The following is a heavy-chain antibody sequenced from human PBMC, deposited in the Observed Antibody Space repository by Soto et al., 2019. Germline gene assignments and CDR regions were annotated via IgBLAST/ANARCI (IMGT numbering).Heavy chain of an antibody. Sequence: EVQLLESGGGLVQPGGSLRLSCAVSGFTISDYGVTWVRQAPGKGLEWVSGFSGGGGGTFYADSVKGRFTISRDDPKNTAYLQMNSLGAEDTAVYYCVRWNGFGDRWGQGTLVTVSS. CDR2: FSGGGGGT. D-gene: IGHD1-1*01. J-gene: IGHJ5*02. V-gene: IGHV3-23*01. CDR3: VRWNGFGDR. CDR1: GFTISDYG.